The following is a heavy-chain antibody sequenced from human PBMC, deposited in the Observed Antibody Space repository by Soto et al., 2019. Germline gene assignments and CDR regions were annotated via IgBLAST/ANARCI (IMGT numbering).Heavy chain of an antibody. J-gene: IGHJ6*02. D-gene: IGHD1-1*01. V-gene: IGHV1-69*08. Sequence: QVQLVQSGAEVKKPGSSVKVSCKASGGTFSSYTISWVRQAPGQGLEWMGRIIPILGIANYAQKFQGRVTITADKSTSTAYMELSSLRSEDTAVYYCARDRSTGTTGHYYGMDVWGQGTTVTVSS. CDR1: GGTFSSYT. CDR3: ARDRSTGTTGHYYGMDV. CDR2: IIPILGIA.